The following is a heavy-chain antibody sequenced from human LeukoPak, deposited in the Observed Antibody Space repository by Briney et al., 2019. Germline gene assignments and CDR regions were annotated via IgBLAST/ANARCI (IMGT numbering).Heavy chain of an antibody. Sequence: KPSETLSLTCAAYGGSFSGYYWSWIRQPPGKGLEWIGEINHSGSTNYNPSLKSRVTISVDTSKNQFSLKLSSVTAADTAVYYCASDCSSTSCQLSYGMDVWGQGTTVTVSS. D-gene: IGHD2-2*01. CDR3: ASDCSSTSCQLSYGMDV. CDR1: GGSFSGYY. J-gene: IGHJ6*02. CDR2: INHSGST. V-gene: IGHV4-34*01.